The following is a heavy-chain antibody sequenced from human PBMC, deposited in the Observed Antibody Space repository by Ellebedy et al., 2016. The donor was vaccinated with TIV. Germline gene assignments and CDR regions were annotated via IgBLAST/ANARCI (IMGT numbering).Heavy chain of an antibody. J-gene: IGHJ4*02. CDR2: ISPHTGNT. V-gene: IGHV1-18*04. CDR3: ARRNYFFDS. CDR1: GYTFSNYG. Sequence: AASVKVSCKASGYTFSNYGVTWVRRAPGQGLEWMGWISPHTGNTNYAQKLQGRVTMTTDTSTSTAYMELRNLRSDDTAVYYCARRNYFFDSWGQGTLVTVSS. D-gene: IGHD1-14*01.